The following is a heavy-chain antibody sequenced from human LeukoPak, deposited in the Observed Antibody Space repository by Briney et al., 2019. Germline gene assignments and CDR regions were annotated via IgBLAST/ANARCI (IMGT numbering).Heavy chain of an antibody. V-gene: IGHV3-7*04. J-gene: IGHJ4*02. CDR3: ARDYGDPY. CDR1: GFTFSNYW. D-gene: IGHD4-17*01. CDR2: IKPDGSDK. Sequence: GGSLRLSCAASGFTFSNYWMTWVRQAPGRGLEWVANIKPDGSDKYYVDSVRGRFSISRDNARTSLHLQMNSLRGEDTAVYYCARDYGDPYGRQGTVVSVSS.